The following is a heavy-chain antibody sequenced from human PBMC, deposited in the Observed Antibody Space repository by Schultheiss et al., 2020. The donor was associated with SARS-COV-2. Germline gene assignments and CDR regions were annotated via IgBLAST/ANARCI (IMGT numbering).Heavy chain of an antibody. CDR2: IYYSGST. D-gene: IGHD6-13*01. CDR3: SREIAAAGTPFDY. J-gene: IGHJ4*02. V-gene: IGHV4-59*12. CDR1: GGSFSGYY. Sequence: LSLTCAVYGGSFSGYYWSWIRQPPGKGLEWIGYIYYSGSTNYNPSLKSRVTISVDTSKNQFSLKLSSVTAADTAVYYCSREIAAAGTPFDYWGQGTLVTVSS.